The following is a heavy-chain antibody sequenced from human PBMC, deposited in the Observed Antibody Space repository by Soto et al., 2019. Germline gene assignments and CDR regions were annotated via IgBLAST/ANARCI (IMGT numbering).Heavy chain of an antibody. J-gene: IGHJ6*02. D-gene: IGHD3-9*01. V-gene: IGHV3-23*01. CDR1: YLTFSTYA. Sequence: PVGSLRLSCAASYLTFSTYAMSWVRQAPGKGLECVSAISGSGRNTYYADSVYGRFTISRDNAKNTLYLQMTSLRAEDTAVYYCAKDIGGYFDIMKGYPEGQYYYAMDVWGQGTTVTVSS. CDR3: AKDIGGYFDIMKGYPEGQYYYAMDV. CDR2: ISGSGRNT.